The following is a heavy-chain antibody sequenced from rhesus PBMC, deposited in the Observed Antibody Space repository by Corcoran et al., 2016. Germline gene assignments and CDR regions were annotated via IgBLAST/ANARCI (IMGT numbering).Heavy chain of an antibody. V-gene: IGHV3S25*01. CDR2: ITSGGGST. Sequence: EVQLVESGGGLAKPGGSLRLSCTASGFTFSSYWMNWVRQAPGKGLAWVSAITSGGGSTNSAASVKGRFTSSRDNSKNTLSVQMNSLRAEDTAVYYCAKDLGSSTYCSSGAFDFWGQGLRVTVSS. J-gene: IGHJ3*01. CDR3: AKDLGSSTYCSSGAFDF. D-gene: IGHD2-15*01. CDR1: GFTFSSYW.